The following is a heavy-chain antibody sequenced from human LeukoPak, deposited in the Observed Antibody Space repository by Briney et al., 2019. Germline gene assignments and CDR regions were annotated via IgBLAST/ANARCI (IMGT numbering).Heavy chain of an antibody. D-gene: IGHD2-21*02. Sequence: SETLSLTCTVSGGSISGYYWSWIRQPPGKGLKWIGYIYYSGSTSYNPSLKSRVTISVDTSKNQFSLNLRSVTAADTAVYYCASGWTAILFDYWGQGTLVTVSS. CDR3: ASGWTAILFDY. CDR1: GGSISGYY. J-gene: IGHJ4*02. CDR2: IYYSGST. V-gene: IGHV4-59*01.